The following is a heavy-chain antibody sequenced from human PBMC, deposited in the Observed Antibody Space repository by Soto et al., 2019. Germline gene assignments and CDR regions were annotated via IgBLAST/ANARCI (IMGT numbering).Heavy chain of an antibody. CDR1: GFTFSSYW. J-gene: IGHJ4*02. CDR2: INSDGSST. Sequence: PGGSLRLSCAASGFTFSSYWMHWVRRAPGKGLVWVSRINSDGSSTSYADSVKGRFTISRDNAKNTLYLQMNSLRAEDTAVYYCVKVLARGVGVPRFYFDSWGQGALVTVSS. V-gene: IGHV3-74*01. D-gene: IGHD2-2*01. CDR3: VKVLARGVGVPRFYFDS.